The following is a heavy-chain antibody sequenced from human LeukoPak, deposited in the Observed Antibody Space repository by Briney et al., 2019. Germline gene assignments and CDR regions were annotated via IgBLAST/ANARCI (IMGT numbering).Heavy chain of an antibody. CDR3: ARDRPGWLAPRGIDY. V-gene: IGHV4-4*07. D-gene: IGHD6-19*01. Sequence: SETLSLTCTVSGGSISSYYWSWIRQPAGKGLEWIGRIYTSGSTDYNPSLKSRVTMSVDTSKNQFSLKLSSVTAADTAVYYCARDRPGWLAPRGIDYWGQGTLVTVSS. CDR1: GGSISSYY. CDR2: IYTSGST. J-gene: IGHJ4*02.